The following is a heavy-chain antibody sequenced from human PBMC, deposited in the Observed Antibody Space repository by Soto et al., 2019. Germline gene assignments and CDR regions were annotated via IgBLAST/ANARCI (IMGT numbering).Heavy chain of an antibody. CDR1: GFSLSDYY. J-gene: IGHJ4*02. V-gene: IGHV3-11*04. CDR3: ARGHTTVRRAYFDY. D-gene: IGHD4-17*01. CDR2: ISGGGTFA. Sequence: GSLSLPCEASGFSLSDYYMTWFRQAPGKGLEWVSYISGGGTFAVYADSLRGRFTILRDNAKSSVYLQITSLRADDSAVYYCARGHTTVRRAYFDYWGQGTVVTVSS.